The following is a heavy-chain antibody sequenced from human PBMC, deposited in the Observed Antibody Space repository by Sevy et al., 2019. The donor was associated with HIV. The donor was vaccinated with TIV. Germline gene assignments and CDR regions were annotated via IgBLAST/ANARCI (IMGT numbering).Heavy chain of an antibody. CDR3: ARNGGYADYGMDV. D-gene: IGHD5-12*01. V-gene: IGHV3-48*01. Sequence: GGSLRLSCAASGFTFSSYSMNLVRQAPGKGLEWISYISSTSSTIYYADSVKGRFTISRDNAKNSLYLQMNSLRAEDTAVYYCARNGGYADYGMDVWGQGTTVTVSS. CDR2: ISSTSSTI. J-gene: IGHJ6*02. CDR1: GFTFSSYS.